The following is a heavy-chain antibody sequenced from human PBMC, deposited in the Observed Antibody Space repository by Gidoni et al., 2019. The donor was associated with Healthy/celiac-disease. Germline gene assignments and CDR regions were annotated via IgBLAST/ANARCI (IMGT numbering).Heavy chain of an antibody. CDR2: SYYSGST. D-gene: IGHD6-13*01. Sequence: QLQLQESGPGLGKPSETLSHTCTVSGSSISSSSYYWGWIRQPPGKGLEWSGSSYYSGSTYYNPSLKRRVTISVDTSKNQFSLKLSSVTAADTAVYYCARKKAAACDYWCHGPLVTVSS. CDR1: GSSISSSSYY. V-gene: IGHV4-39*01. CDR3: ARKKAAACDY. J-gene: IGHJ4*01.